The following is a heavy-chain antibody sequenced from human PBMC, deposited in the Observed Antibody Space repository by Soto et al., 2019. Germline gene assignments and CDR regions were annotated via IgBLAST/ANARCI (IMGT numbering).Heavy chain of an antibody. Sequence: PSETLSLTCTVSGGSISSSSYYWGWIRQPPGKGLEWIGSIYCSGSTYYNPSLKSRVTISVDTSKNQFSLKLSSVTAADTAVYYCARLEPLNSGTIAGPFDYWGQGTLVTVSS. CDR2: IYCSGST. V-gene: IGHV4-39*01. J-gene: IGHJ4*02. CDR1: GGSISSSSYY. CDR3: ARLEPLNSGTIAGPFDY. D-gene: IGHD1-26*01.